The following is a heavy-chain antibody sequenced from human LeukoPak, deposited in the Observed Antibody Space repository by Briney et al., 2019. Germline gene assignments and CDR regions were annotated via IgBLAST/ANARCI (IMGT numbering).Heavy chain of an antibody. V-gene: IGHV3-30*19. CDR2: IENDGSDK. Sequence: PGGSLRLSCAASGFTFSHNGMHWVRQAPGKGLEWMAFIENDGSDKYLADSVKGRFTISRDNSKNTLYLEMNNLRAEDTAVYYCARDVYNTHDGPDYWGQGTLVTVSS. CDR3: ARDVYNTHDGPDY. D-gene: IGHD3-10*01. CDR1: GFTFSHNG. J-gene: IGHJ4*02.